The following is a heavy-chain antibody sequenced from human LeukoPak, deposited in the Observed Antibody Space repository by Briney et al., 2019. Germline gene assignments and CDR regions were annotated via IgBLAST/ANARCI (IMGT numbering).Heavy chain of an antibody. CDR1: GFTFSNYG. D-gene: IGHD6-19*01. V-gene: IGHV3-33*01. Sequence: TGGSLRLSCAASGFTFSNYGMHWVRRAPGKGLEWVAVIWYDGSNKYYADSVKGRFTISRDNSKNTLYLQMNSLRAEDTAVYYCARGIAVAGDAFDIWGQGTMVTVSS. CDR3: ARGIAVAGDAFDI. J-gene: IGHJ3*02. CDR2: IWYDGSNK.